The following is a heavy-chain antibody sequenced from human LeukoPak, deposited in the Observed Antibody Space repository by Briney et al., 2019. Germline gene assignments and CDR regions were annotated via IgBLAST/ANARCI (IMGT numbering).Heavy chain of an antibody. D-gene: IGHD2-15*01. J-gene: IGHJ6*03. CDR1: GFTFSSYG. V-gene: IGHV3-30*02. CDR2: IRYDGSNK. Sequence: PGGSLRLSCAASGFTFSSYGMHWVRQAPGKGLEWVAFIRYDGSNKYYADSVKGRFTISRDNSKNTLYLQMNSLRAEDTAVYYCAKVKGYCSGGSCYYYYYMDVWGKGTTVTISS. CDR3: AKVKGYCSGGSCYYYYYMDV.